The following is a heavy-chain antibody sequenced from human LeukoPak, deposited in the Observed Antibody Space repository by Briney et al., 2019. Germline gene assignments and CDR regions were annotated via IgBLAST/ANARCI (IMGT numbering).Heavy chain of an antibody. CDR2: INPNSGGT. CDR3: ARVMYDDSSAFDI. D-gene: IGHD3-22*01. CDR1: GYTFTDYY. V-gene: IGHV1-2*02. Sequence: ASVKVSCKASGYTFTDYYMHWVRQAPGQGLEWMGWINPNSGGTNYAQKFQGRVTMTTDTSTSTAYMELRSLRSDDTAVYYCARVMYDDSSAFDIWGQGTMVTVSS. J-gene: IGHJ3*02.